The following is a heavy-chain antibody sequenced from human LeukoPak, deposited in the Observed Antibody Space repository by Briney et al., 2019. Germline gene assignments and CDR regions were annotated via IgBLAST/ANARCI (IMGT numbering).Heavy chain of an antibody. CDR1: GFTFSSYA. D-gene: IGHD3-10*01. J-gene: IGHJ4*02. Sequence: GGSLRLSCAASGFTFSSYAMSWVRQAPGKGLEWVSAISGSGGSTYHADSVKGRFTISRDNSKNTLYLQMNSLRAEDTAVYYCVYYGSGSYYPFDYWGQGTLVTVSS. CDR2: ISGSGGST. CDR3: VYYGSGSYYPFDY. V-gene: IGHV3-23*01.